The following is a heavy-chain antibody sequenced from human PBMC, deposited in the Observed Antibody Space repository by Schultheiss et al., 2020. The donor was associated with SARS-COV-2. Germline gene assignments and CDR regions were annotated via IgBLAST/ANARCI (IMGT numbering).Heavy chain of an antibody. CDR2: ISTAGEI. V-gene: IGHV3-13*04. CDR1: RFSFSICD. J-gene: IGHJ4*02. CDR3: AKAGGGSRSY. Sequence: GESLKISCAASRFSFSICDMRWVRQVTGKGLEWVSPISTAGEIYYQGSVKGRFTISRDNSKNTLYLQMNSLRAEDTAVYYCAKAGGGSRSYWGQGTLVTVSS. D-gene: IGHD2-2*01.